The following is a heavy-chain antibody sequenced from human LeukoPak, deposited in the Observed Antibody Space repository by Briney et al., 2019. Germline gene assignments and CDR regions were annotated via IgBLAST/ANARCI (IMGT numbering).Heavy chain of an antibody. CDR3: ATDRAWFDP. Sequence: GGSLTLSCAASGITFSTAWMSWFRQAPGKGLDWVGRIKSKIGGATADYAAPVKDRFTISRDDSKNTLYLQMNSLKTEDTAVYYCATDRAWFDPWGQGTLVTVSS. CDR1: GITFSTAW. J-gene: IGHJ5*02. CDR2: IKSKIGGATA. V-gene: IGHV3-15*01. D-gene: IGHD3-10*01.